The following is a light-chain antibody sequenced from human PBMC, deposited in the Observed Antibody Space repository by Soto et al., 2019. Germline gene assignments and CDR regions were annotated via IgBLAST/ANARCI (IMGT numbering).Light chain of an antibody. CDR1: QSVSSF. J-gene: IGKJ4*01. V-gene: IGKV3-11*01. CDR2: DTS. CDR3: QQRSNRLLT. Sequence: EIVLTQSPATLSLSPGERATLSCRASQSVSSFLAWYQQKPGQAPRLLIYDTSNRATDIPARFSGSGSGTDFTLTISSLEPEDFAVYYRQQRSNRLLTFGGGTKVEIK.